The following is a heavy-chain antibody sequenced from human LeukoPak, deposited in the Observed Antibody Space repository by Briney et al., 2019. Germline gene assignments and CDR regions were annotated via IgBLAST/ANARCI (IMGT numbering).Heavy chain of an antibody. CDR1: GFTFSSYA. V-gene: IGHV3-23*01. J-gene: IGHJ4*02. Sequence: PGGSLRLSCAASGFTFSSYAMNWVRQAPGKGLEWVSAISGIGGSTYYADSVKGRFTISRDNSKNTLYLQMNSLRAEDTAGYYCAKDHGSGSYYFDYWGQGTLVTVSS. CDR2: ISGIGGST. CDR3: AKDHGSGSYYFDY. D-gene: IGHD6-19*01.